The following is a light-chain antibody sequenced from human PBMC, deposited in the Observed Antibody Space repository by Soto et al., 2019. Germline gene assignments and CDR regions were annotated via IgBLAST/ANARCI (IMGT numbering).Light chain of an antibody. CDR3: AVWDDGLNGYV. J-gene: IGLJ1*01. CDR2: AHI. Sequence: QSVLTQPPSASGTPGQRVTISCSGRRSNVGTNLVNWYQQLPGTAPKLLIYAHIQRPSGVPDRFSGSTSGTSASLAISGLQSEDEADYHCAVWDDGLNGYVFGTGTKGTVL. CDR1: RSNVGTNL. V-gene: IGLV1-44*01.